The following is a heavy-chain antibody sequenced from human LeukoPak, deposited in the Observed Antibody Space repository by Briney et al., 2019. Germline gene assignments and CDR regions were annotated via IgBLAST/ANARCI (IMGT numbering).Heavy chain of an antibody. V-gene: IGHV3-11*04. CDR3: ATVKMTTLDWDGGY. CDR2: ISSSGSTI. J-gene: IGHJ4*02. CDR1: GFTFSDYY. Sequence: GGSLRLSCAASGFTFSDYYMSWIRQAPGKGLEWVSYISSSGSTIYYADSVKGRFTISRDNAKNSLYLQMNSLRAEDTAVYYCATVKMTTLDWDGGYWGQGTLVTVSS. D-gene: IGHD5-24*01.